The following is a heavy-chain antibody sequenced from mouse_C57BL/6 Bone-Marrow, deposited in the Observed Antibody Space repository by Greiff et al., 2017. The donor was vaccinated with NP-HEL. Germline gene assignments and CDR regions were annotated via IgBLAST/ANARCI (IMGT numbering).Heavy chain of an antibody. J-gene: IGHJ4*01. CDR3: VREVEGIYYLTLYYAMDY. CDR1: GFTFNTYA. CDR2: IRSKSSNYAT. D-gene: IGHD1-1*01. Sequence: EVKLEESGGGLVQPKGSLKLSCAASGFTFNTYAMHWVRQAPGKGLEWVARIRSKSSNYATYYADSVKDRFTISRDDSQSMLYLQMNNLKTEDTAMYYCVREVEGIYYLTLYYAMDYWGQGTSVTVSS. V-gene: IGHV10-3*01.